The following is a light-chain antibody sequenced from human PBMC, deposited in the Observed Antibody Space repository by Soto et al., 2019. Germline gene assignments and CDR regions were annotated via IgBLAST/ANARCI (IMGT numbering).Light chain of an antibody. CDR3: AAWDDSLNRPV. CDR2: DNY. Sequence: QSVLTQAPSASGAPGQRVTMSCSGSSSNNGTNTVNWYQQLPGTPPKFLIYDNYRRPSGVPDRFSGSQSGTSASLAISGLQSEDEADYYCAAWDDSLNRPVFGGGTKLTVL. J-gene: IGLJ2*01. CDR1: SSNNGTNT. V-gene: IGLV1-44*01.